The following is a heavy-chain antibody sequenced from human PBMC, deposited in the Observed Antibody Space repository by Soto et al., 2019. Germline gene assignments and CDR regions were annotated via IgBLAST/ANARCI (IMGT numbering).Heavy chain of an antibody. CDR3: ARDKITGLFDY. CDR2: INHSGST. Sequence: PSETLFLTCAVSGGSISSGGYSWSWIRQPPGTGLEWIGEINHSGSTNYNPSLKSRVTISVDTSKNQFSLKLTSVTAADTAVYYCARDKITGLFDYWGQGTLVTVSS. J-gene: IGHJ4*02. D-gene: IGHD2-8*02. V-gene: IGHV4-30-2*01. CDR1: GGSISSGGYS.